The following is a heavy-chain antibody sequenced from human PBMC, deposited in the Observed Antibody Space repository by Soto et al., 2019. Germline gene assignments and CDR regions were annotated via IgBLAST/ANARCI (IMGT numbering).Heavy chain of an antibody. V-gene: IGHV4-4*02. CDR1: IGPISSSTW. Sequence: QVQLQESGPGLVKPSGTLSLTCAVSIGPISSSTWLTWVRQPPVKGLEWIVGIYHRGSINYNTSLAHRATISVAKSKNKFSLKMTSVPAADTAVCLYARRSPSGDHSDYWGQGTLGNVSS. D-gene: IGHD3-10*01. CDR2: IYHRGSI. CDR3: ARRSPSGDHSDY. J-gene: IGHJ4*02.